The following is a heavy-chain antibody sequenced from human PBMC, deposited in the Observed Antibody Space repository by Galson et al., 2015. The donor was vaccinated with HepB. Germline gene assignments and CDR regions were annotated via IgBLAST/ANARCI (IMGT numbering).Heavy chain of an antibody. CDR3: ARDYHGSGRTHTSDI. D-gene: IGHD3-10*01. J-gene: IGHJ3*02. CDR2: IKPDGSDK. CDR1: RFTFGSYW. V-gene: IGHV3-7*01. Sequence: SLRLSCAASRFTFGSYWMSWVRQAPGKGPEWVANIKPDGSDKYYGDSVRGRFTISRDNAKNSLYLQMNSLTAEDTALYYCARDYHGSGRTHTSDIWGQGTLVTVSS.